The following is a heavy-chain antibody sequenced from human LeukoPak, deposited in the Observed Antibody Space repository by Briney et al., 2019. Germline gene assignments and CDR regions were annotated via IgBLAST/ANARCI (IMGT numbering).Heavy chain of an antibody. CDR3: AREAGYQTPYYFDY. D-gene: IGHD4-23*01. J-gene: IGHJ4*02. Sequence: ASVKVSCKASGYTFTSYGISWVRQAPGQGLEWMGWISAYNGNTNYAQKLQGRVTMTTDTSTSTAYMELRSLRSDDTAMYYCAREAGYQTPYYFDYWGQGTLVTVSS. CDR1: GYTFTSYG. CDR2: ISAYNGNT. V-gene: IGHV1-18*01.